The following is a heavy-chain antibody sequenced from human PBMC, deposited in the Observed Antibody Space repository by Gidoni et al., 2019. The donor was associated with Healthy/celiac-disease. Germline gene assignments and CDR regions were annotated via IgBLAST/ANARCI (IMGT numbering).Heavy chain of an antibody. V-gene: IGHV4-39*01. Sequence: QLQLQESGPGLVKPSETLSLTCTVPGGSISSSSYYWGWIRQPPGTGLEWIGSISYSGSTYYNPSRKSRVTISVDTSKNQFSLKLSSVTAADTAVYYCARTDKIAVAGTRYYYGMDVWGQGTTVTVSS. D-gene: IGHD6-19*01. CDR2: ISYSGST. J-gene: IGHJ6*02. CDR3: ARTDKIAVAGTRYYYGMDV. CDR1: GGSISSSSYY.